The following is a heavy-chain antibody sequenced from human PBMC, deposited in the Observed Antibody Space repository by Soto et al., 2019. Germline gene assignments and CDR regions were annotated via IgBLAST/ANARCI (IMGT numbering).Heavy chain of an antibody. J-gene: IGHJ6*02. V-gene: IGHV3-30*18. D-gene: IGHD6-13*01. CDR1: GFTFSSYC. CDR2: ITYDGSNK. CDR3: AKAQHRQKYSSSWYYYYGMDV. Sequence: PGGSLRLSCAASGFTFSSYCMNWVRQAPGKGLEWVAVITYDGSNKYYADSVKGRFTISRDNSKNTLYLQMNSLRAEDTAVYYCAKAQHRQKYSSSWYYYYGMDVWGQGTTVTVSS.